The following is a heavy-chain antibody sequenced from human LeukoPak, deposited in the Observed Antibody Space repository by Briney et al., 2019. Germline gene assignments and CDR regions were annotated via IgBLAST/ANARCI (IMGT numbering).Heavy chain of an antibody. CDR3: ARHLTTPYYDFWSDYYSFYFDY. Sequence: SETLSLTCAVYGGSFSGYYWSWIRQPPGKGPEWIGEINHSGSTNYNPSLKSRVTISVDTSKNQFSLKLSSVTAADTAVYYCARHLTTPYYDFWSDYYSFYFDYWGQGTLVTVSS. D-gene: IGHD3-3*01. J-gene: IGHJ4*02. CDR2: INHSGST. V-gene: IGHV4-34*01. CDR1: GGSFSGYY.